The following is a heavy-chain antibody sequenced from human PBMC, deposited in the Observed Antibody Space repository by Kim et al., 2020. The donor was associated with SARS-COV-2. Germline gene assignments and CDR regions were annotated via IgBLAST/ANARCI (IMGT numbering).Heavy chain of an antibody. CDR3: ARDYSCSSTSCHYYYGMDV. J-gene: IGHJ6*02. V-gene: IGHV4-31*02. D-gene: IGHD2-2*01. Sequence: SRVTISVDTSKNQFSLKLSSVTAADTAVYYCARDYSCSSTSCHYYYGMDVWGQGTTVTVSS.